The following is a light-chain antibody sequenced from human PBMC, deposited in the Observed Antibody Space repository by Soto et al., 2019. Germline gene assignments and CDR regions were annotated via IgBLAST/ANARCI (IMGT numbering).Light chain of an antibody. Sequence: DIQMTQSPSSLSASVGDRVTITCQASQSISSHLNWYQQKLGKAPKLLIYAASSLQSGVPSRFSGSGSGTDFTLTISSLQPEDFASYFCQQSYGTPWTFGQGTKVDIK. V-gene: IGKV1-39*01. CDR3: QQSYGTPWT. CDR1: QSISSH. CDR2: AAS. J-gene: IGKJ1*01.